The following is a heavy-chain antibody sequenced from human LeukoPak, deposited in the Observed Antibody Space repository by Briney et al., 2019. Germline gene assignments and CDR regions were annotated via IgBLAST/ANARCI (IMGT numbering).Heavy chain of an antibody. Sequence: SETLSLTCTVSGGSISSGDYYWSWIRQPPGKGLEWIGYIYYSGSTYYNPSLKSRVTISVDTSKSQFSLELSSVTAADTAVYYCARGKVFGVVPNWFDPWGQGTLVTVSS. D-gene: IGHD3-3*01. CDR2: IYYSGST. V-gene: IGHV4-30-4*08. CDR3: ARGKVFGVVPNWFDP. CDR1: GGSISSGDYY. J-gene: IGHJ5*02.